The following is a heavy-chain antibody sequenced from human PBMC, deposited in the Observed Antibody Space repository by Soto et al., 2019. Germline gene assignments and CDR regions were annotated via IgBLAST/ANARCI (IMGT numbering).Heavy chain of an antibody. CDR3: ARPVTTVTTRLGTLGYYYYYMDV. J-gene: IGHJ6*03. D-gene: IGHD4-17*01. V-gene: IGHV4-34*01. CDR2: INHSGST. CDR1: GGSFSGYY. Sequence: SETLSLTCAVYGGSFSGYYWSWIRQPPGKGLEWIGEINHSGSTNYNPSLKSRVTISVDTSKNQFSLKLSSVTAADTAVYYCARPVTTVTTRLGTLGYYYYYMDVWGKGTTVTAP.